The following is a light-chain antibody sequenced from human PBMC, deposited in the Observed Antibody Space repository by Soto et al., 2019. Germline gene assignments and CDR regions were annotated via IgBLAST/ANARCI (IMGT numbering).Light chain of an antibody. Sequence: QSVLTQPPSASVTPGQRVSISCSGSSSNIGNNTVNWYQQFPETAPRLLIYTTNQRPSGVPDRFSGSKSGPSASLAISGLQSEDEADYYCAAWDDSLNGPVFGGGTKLTVL. J-gene: IGLJ3*02. CDR2: TTN. V-gene: IGLV1-44*01. CDR1: SSNIGNNT. CDR3: AAWDDSLNGPV.